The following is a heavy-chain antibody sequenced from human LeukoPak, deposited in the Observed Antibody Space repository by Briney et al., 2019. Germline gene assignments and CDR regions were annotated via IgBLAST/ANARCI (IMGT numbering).Heavy chain of an antibody. CDR2: INSDGSST. Sequence: PGGSLRLSCAASGFTFSSYWMHWVRQAPGKGLVWVSRINSDGSSTSYADSVKGRFTISRDNAKNTVNVQMSSLRDEDTAVYYCARPVCGGDCYPYDYWGQGSLVTVSS. V-gene: IGHV3-74*01. CDR3: ARPVCGGDCYPYDY. J-gene: IGHJ4*02. D-gene: IGHD2-21*02. CDR1: GFTFSSYW.